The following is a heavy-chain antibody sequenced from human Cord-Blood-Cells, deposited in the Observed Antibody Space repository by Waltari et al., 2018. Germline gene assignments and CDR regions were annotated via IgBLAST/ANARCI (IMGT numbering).Heavy chain of an antibody. Sequence: QVQLQASGPGLVKPSETLSLTCTVSGGSIRSYYWCWIRQPAGKGLEWIGRIYTSGSTNYNPSLKSRVTMSVDTSKNQFSLKLSSVTAADTAVYYCARVYYSSSWYYFDYWGQGTLVTVSS. D-gene: IGHD6-13*01. CDR2: IYTSGST. J-gene: IGHJ4*02. CDR3: ARVYYSSSWYYFDY. V-gene: IGHV4-4*07. CDR1: GGSIRSYY.